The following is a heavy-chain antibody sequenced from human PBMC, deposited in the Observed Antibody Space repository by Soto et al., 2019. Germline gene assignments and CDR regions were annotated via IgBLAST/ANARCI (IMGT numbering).Heavy chain of an antibody. J-gene: IGHJ5*02. V-gene: IGHV1-69*13. D-gene: IGHD1-7*01. CDR2: IIVIFGTA. Sequence: SVKVSCKASGGTFSNNVFSWVRQAPGQGLEWMGGIIVIFGTANYAQKFRGRVTITGDASTGTAYMELSSLRSADTAVYYCARVEEPELELSWFDPWGQGTLVTVSS. CDR1: GGTFSNNV. CDR3: ARVEEPELELSWFDP.